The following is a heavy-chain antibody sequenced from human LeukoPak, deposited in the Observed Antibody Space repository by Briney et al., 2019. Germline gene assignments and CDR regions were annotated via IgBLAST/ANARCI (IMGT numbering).Heavy chain of an antibody. CDR2: ISTSSANI. CDR1: GFKFGDYF. Sequence: GGSLRLSCAASGFKFGDYFMSWIRQSPEKGLQWVAFISTSSANIRYADFVKGRFTISRDNAKNSLYLQMHSLRTEDTAVYYCATSRVFDYWGQGDLVTVSS. V-gene: IGHV3-11*04. J-gene: IGHJ4*02. CDR3: ATSRVFDY.